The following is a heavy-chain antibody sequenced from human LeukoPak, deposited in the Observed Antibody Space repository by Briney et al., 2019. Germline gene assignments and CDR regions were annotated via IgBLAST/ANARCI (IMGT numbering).Heavy chain of an antibody. J-gene: IGHJ4*02. CDR3: ATLRTYDWVDY. CDR1: GYTFTSYY. CDR2: FDPEDGET. D-gene: IGHD3-16*01. Sequence: AASVKVSCKASGYTFTSYYMHWVRQAPGQGLEWMGGFDPEDGETIYAQKFQGRVTMTEDTSTDTAYMELSSLRSEDTAVYYCATLRTYDWVDYWGQGTLVTVSS. V-gene: IGHV1-24*01.